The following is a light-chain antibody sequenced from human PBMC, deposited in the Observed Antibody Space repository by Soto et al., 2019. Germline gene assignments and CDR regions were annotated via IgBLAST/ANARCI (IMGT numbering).Light chain of an antibody. J-gene: IGLJ2*01. CDR1: SSNIGSTS. V-gene: IGLV1-44*01. Sequence: QSVLTQPPSASGTPGQRVSMSCSGGSSNIGSTSVDWYQQVPGMAPKLLIYSNDQRPSGVPDRISGSKSGTSGSLVISGLQAEDEADYFCATWDYNLNGVVFGGGTQLTVL. CDR2: SND. CDR3: ATWDYNLNGVV.